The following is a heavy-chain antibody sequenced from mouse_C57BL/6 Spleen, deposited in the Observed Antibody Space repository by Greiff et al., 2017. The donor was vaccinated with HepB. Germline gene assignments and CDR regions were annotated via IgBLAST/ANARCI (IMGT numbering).Heavy chain of an antibody. Sequence: VQLQQPGAELVRPGSSVKLSCKASGYTFTSYWMHWVKQRPIQGLEWIGNIDPSDSDTHYNQKFKDKATLTVDKSSSTAYMQLSSLTSEDSAVYYCARGVRYAMDYWGQGTSVTVSS. CDR1: GYTFTSYW. J-gene: IGHJ4*01. CDR2: IDPSDSDT. CDR3: ARGVRYAMDY. V-gene: IGHV1-52*01.